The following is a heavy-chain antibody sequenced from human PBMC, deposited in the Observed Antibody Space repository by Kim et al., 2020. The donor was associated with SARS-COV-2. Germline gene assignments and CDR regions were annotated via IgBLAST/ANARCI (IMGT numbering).Heavy chain of an antibody. CDR1: GYTFTSYG. CDR2: ISAYNGNT. J-gene: IGHJ4*02. Sequence: ASVKVSCKASGYTFTSYGISWVRQAPGQGLEWMGWISAYNGNTNYAQKLQGRVTMTTDTSTSTAYMELRSLRSDDTAVYYCARDGPPRQQLYPRSLYYFDYWGQGTLAT. D-gene: IGHD6-13*01. V-gene: IGHV1-18*01. CDR3: ARDGPPRQQLYPRSLYYFDY.